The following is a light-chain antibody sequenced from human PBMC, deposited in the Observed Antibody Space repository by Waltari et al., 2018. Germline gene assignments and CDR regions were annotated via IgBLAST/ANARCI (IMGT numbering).Light chain of an antibody. CDR1: QGINTD. Sequence: DIQMTQSPSSLSASVGDRVTITCRASQGINTDLAWYQHKPGKVPNLLIYAASTLQSGVTSRFSGSGSGTTFTLTISSLQPEDVATYYCQKYNNVPQPFGGGTKVEI. CDR3: QKYNNVPQP. V-gene: IGKV1-27*01. CDR2: AAS. J-gene: IGKJ4*01.